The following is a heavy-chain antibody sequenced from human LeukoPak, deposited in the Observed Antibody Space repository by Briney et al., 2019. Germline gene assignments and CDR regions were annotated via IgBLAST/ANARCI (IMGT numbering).Heavy chain of an antibody. Sequence: PGRSLRLSCAASGFTFDDYAMHWVRQAPGKGLEWVSGISWNSGSIGYADSVKGRFTISRDNAKNSLYLQMNSLRAGDTALYYCAKDSEQWLVEGIDYWGQGTLVTVSS. J-gene: IGHJ4*02. CDR3: AKDSEQWLVEGIDY. CDR2: ISWNSGSI. D-gene: IGHD6-19*01. CDR1: GFTFDDYA. V-gene: IGHV3-9*01.